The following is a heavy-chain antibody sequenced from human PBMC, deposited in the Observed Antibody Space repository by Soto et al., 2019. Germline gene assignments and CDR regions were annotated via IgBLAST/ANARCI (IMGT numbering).Heavy chain of an antibody. CDR1: AFTFNKYY. CDR2: LSSSVTYI. Sequence: GGSLRLSCAASAFTFNKYYMNWVRQAPGKWLEWVSSLSSSVTYIYYADSVKGRFTISRDNAKNSLYLQMNSLRAEDTAVYYCARGALCSSSNCFGSGAFDIWGQGXMVTV. D-gene: IGHD2-2*01. V-gene: IGHV3-21*01. J-gene: IGHJ3*02. CDR3: ARGALCSSSNCFGSGAFDI.